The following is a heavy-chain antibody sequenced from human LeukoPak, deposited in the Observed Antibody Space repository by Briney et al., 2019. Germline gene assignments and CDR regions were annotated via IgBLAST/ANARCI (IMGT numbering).Heavy chain of an antibody. CDR2: INHSGST. V-gene: IGHV4-34*01. Sequence: SETLSLTCAVYGGSFSGYYWSWIRQPPGKGLEWIGEINHSGSTNYNPSLKSRVTISVDTSKNQFSLKLSSVTAADTAVYYCARHSFVPAARHFDYWGQGTLVTVSS. D-gene: IGHD2-2*01. CDR1: GGSFSGYY. CDR3: ARHSFVPAARHFDY. J-gene: IGHJ4*02.